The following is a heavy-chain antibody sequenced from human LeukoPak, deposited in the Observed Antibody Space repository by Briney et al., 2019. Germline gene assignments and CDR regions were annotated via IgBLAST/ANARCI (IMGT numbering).Heavy chain of an antibody. J-gene: IGHJ3*02. V-gene: IGHV3-21*01. CDR2: ISSSGTYV. Sequence: GGSLRLSCAASGFTISNFAMNWVRQAPGKGLEWVSSISSSGTYVYYADSVKGRFTISRDNAKNSLSLQMNSLRADDAAVYYCARASSKQLAGYLPDGFDIWGQRTMVTVSS. CDR3: ARASSKQLAGYLPDGFDI. D-gene: IGHD3-9*01. CDR1: GFTISNFA.